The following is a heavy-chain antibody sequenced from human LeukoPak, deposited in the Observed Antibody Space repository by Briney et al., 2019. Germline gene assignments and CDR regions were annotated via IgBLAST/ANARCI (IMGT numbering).Heavy chain of an antibody. CDR2: ISSTSSYT. Sequence: SGGSLRLSCAASGFTFSDYYMSWVRQAPGKGLEWVSLISSTSSYTYYADSVKGRFTISRDNAKNSLYLQMNSLRAEDTAVYYCARRRQWQGADYWGQGTLVTVSS. V-gene: IGHV3-11*03. D-gene: IGHD6-19*01. CDR3: ARRRQWQGADY. CDR1: GFTFSDYY. J-gene: IGHJ4*02.